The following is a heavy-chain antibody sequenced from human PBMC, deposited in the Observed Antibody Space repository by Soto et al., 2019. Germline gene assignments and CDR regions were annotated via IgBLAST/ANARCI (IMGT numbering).Heavy chain of an antibody. CDR1: GGSFRGYY. CDR3: ARGTRRDGYKPFDY. CDR2: INHSGST. J-gene: IGHJ4*02. V-gene: IGHV4-34*01. Sequence: PSETLSLTCAVYGGSFRGYYWSWIRQPPGKGLEWIGEINHSGSTNYNPSLKSRVTISVDTSKNQFSLKLSSVTAADTAVYYCARGTRRDGYKPFDYWGQGTLVTVS. D-gene: IGHD5-12*01.